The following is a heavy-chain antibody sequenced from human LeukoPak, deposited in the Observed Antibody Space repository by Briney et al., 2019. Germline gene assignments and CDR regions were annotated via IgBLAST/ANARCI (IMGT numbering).Heavy chain of an antibody. CDR3: ARVRGTYYDFWSALTDAFDI. CDR2: ISAYNGNT. Sequence: GASVKVSCKASGYTFTSYGISWVRQAPGQGLEWMGWISAYNGNTNYAQKLQGRVTMTTDTSTSTAYMELGSLRSDDTAVYYCARVRGTYYDFWSALTDAFDIWGQGTMVTVSS. D-gene: IGHD3-3*01. V-gene: IGHV1-18*01. CDR1: GYTFTSYG. J-gene: IGHJ3*02.